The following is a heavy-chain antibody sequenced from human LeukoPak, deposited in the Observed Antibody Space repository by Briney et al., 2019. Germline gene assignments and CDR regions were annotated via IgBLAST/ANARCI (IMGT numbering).Heavy chain of an antibody. CDR3: AGYYCSSGTCRKYLDY. J-gene: IGHJ4*02. V-gene: IGHV3-23*01. Sequence: GGSLRLSCAASGFTFSSYAMSWVRQAPGKGLEWVSTISAAGGITYYADSVKGRFTISRDNSKNTLFLQMSSLRAGDTAVYYCAGYYCSSGTCRKYLDYWGQGTLVAVSS. CDR1: GFTFSSYA. CDR2: ISAAGGIT. D-gene: IGHD2-15*01.